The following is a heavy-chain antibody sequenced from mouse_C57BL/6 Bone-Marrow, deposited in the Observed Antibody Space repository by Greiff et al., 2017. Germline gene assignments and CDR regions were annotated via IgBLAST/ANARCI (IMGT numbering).Heavy chain of an antibody. V-gene: IGHV1-55*01. Sequence: QVQVKQPGAELVKPGASVKMSCKASGYTFTSYWITWVKQRPGQGLEWIGDIYPGSGSTNYNEKFKSKATLTVDTSSSTAYMQLSSLTSEDSAVYYCARSGDSSGYWGQGTTLTVSS. CDR1: GYTFTSYW. J-gene: IGHJ2*01. CDR3: ARSGDSSGY. D-gene: IGHD3-2*02. CDR2: IYPGSGST.